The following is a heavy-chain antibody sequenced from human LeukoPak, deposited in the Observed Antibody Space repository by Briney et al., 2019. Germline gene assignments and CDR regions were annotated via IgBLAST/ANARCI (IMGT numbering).Heavy chain of an antibody. CDR3: ATDRARGGDSFDY. J-gene: IGHJ4*02. CDR2: IYYSGST. V-gene: IGHV4-30-4*01. D-gene: IGHD3-10*01. Sequence: PSETLSLTCTVSGGSIRSGDYSWSWIRQPPGKGLEWIGYIYYSGSTYYNPSLKSRVTISGDTSKNQFSLNLSSVTAADTAVYYCATDRARGGDSFDYWAQGTLVTVSS. CDR1: GGSIRSGDYS.